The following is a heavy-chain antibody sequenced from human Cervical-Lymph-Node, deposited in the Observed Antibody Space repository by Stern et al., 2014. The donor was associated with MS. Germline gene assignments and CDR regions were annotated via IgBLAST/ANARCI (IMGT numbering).Heavy chain of an antibody. J-gene: IGHJ4*02. D-gene: IGHD2-15*01. Sequence: VKLVESGGDLVRPRGSLRLSCAASGFAFSDYHMTWIRQPPGMGLEWISYISGSGTDIYYAESVKGRFTISRDNAKSTLYLQMNSLRGDDTALYYCARVGSGGRYYFDSWGQGTLVTVSS. V-gene: IGHV3-11*01. CDR3: ARVGSGGRYYFDS. CDR1: GFAFSDYH. CDR2: ISGSGTDI.